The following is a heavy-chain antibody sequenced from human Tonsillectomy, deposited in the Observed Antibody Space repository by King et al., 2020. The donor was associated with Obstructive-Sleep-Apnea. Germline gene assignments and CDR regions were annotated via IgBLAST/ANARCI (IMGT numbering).Heavy chain of an antibody. D-gene: IGHD3-22*01. CDR1: GYSFTSYW. CDR3: AARSGYYLHDAFDI. V-gene: IGHV5-51*01. CDR2: IYPGVSVT. J-gene: IGHJ3*02. Sequence: VQLVQSGAEVKKPGESLKISCKGSGYSFTSYWSGWVRQMPGKGLDWMGIIYPGVSVTRYSPSFQGQVTISAAKSISTAYLQWSSLKASDTAMYYCAARSGYYLHDAFDIWGQGTMVTVSS.